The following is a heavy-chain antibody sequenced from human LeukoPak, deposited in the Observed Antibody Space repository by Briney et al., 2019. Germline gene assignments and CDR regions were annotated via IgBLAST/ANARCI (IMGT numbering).Heavy chain of an antibody. CDR3: AKDQSRVGGNDPFDS. CDR1: GFTFTSCA. CDR2: ISGSGAST. J-gene: IGHJ5*01. Sequence: LSGGSLRLSCAASGFTFTSCAMTSVRQAPGKGLEWVSSISGSGASTYYAESVKGRFTISRDNSKNTVYLQMNSLSVEDTAVYYCAKDQSRVGGNDPFDSWGQGTLVTASS. D-gene: IGHD1-26*01. V-gene: IGHV3-23*01.